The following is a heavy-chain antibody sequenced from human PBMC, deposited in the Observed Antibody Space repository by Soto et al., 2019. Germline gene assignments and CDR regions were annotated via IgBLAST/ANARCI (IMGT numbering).Heavy chain of an antibody. CDR3: ARGPYSSSWSKVYYGMDV. CDR1: GFTFSSYS. CDR2: ISSSSSYI. D-gene: IGHD6-13*01. Sequence: GGSLRLSCAASGFTFSSYSMNWVRQAPGKGLEWVSSISSSSSYIYYADSVKGRFTISRDNAKNSLYLQMNSLRAEDTAVYYCARGPYSSSWSKVYYGMDVWGQGTTLTVSS. J-gene: IGHJ6*02. V-gene: IGHV3-21*01.